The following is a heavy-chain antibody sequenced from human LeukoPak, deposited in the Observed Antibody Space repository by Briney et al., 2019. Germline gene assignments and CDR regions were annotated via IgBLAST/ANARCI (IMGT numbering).Heavy chain of an antibody. D-gene: IGHD2-2*01. CDR1: GYTFTGNY. V-gene: IGHV1-2*02. CDR3: ATDNKYHD. CDR2: IIPNSGGT. Sequence: ASVKVSCKSSGYTFTGNYIHWVRQAPGQGLEWMGWIIPNSGGTNYAQKFQGRVTMTRDTSIGTAYMELSSLRSDDTAVYYCATDNKYHDWGQGTLVTVSS. J-gene: IGHJ4*02.